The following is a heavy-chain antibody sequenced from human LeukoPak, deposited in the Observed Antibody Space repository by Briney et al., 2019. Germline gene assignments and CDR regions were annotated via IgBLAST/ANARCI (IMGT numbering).Heavy chain of an antibody. CDR1: GFTFSSYG. Sequence: PGGSLRLSCAASGFTFSSYGMHWVRQAPGKGLEWVAFIRYDGSNKYYADSVKGRFTISRDNSKNTLYLQMNSLRAEDTAVYYCAKDLYSSGWYSPFDYWGQGTLVTVSS. CDR2: IRYDGSNK. J-gene: IGHJ4*02. CDR3: AKDLYSSGWYSPFDY. V-gene: IGHV3-30*02. D-gene: IGHD6-19*01.